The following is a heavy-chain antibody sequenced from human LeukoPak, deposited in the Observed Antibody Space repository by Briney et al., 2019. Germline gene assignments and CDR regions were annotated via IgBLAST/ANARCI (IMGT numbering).Heavy chain of an antibody. CDR3: ARDGSAGQLLLRDQYLFDY. V-gene: IGHV7-4-1*02. CDR1: GYTFTSYA. CDR2: INTNTGNP. Sequence: ASVKVSCKASGYTFTSYAMNWVRQAPGQGLEWMGWINTNTGNPTYAQGFTGRFVFSLDTSVSTAYLQISSLKAEDTAVYYCARDGSAGQLLLRDQYLFDYWGQGTLVTVSS. D-gene: IGHD5-18*01. J-gene: IGHJ4*02.